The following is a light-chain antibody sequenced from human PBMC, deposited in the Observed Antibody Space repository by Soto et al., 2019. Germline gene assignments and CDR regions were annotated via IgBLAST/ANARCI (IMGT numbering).Light chain of an antibody. Sequence: DIQITHSPSSLSASVGDRVTITCQSSQDISNYLNWYQQKPGKAPKLLIYDASNLETGVPSRFSGGGSGTDFTFTISSLQPEDIATYYCQQYDNLPLTFGGGTKVDI. J-gene: IGKJ4*01. CDR2: DAS. CDR1: QDISNY. CDR3: QQYDNLPLT. V-gene: IGKV1-33*01.